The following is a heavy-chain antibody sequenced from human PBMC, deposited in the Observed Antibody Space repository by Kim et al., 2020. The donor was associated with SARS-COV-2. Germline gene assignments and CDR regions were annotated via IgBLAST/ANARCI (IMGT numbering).Heavy chain of an antibody. V-gene: IGHV4-34*01. CDR2: INHSGST. Sequence: SETLSLTCAVYGGSFSGYYWSWIRQPPGKGLEWIGEINHSGSTNYNPSLKSRVTISVDTSKNQFSLKLSSVTAADTAVYYCARGYYDILTGYSDWGQGTL. CDR3: ARGYYDILTGYSD. J-gene: IGHJ4*02. CDR1: GGSFSGYY. D-gene: IGHD3-9*01.